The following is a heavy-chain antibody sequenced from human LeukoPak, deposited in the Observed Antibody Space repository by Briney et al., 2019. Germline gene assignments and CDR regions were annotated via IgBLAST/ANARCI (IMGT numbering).Heavy chain of an antibody. D-gene: IGHD3-10*01. Sequence: SETLSLTCTVSGGSISSYYWTWIRQPPGKGLEWIGYIYYSGSTNYNPSLKSRVTTSVDTSKNQFSLKLGSVTAADTAVYYCARGEVRGVRFDYWGQGTLVTVSS. CDR1: GGSISSYY. J-gene: IGHJ4*02. CDR3: ARGEVRGVRFDY. V-gene: IGHV4-59*01. CDR2: IYYSGST.